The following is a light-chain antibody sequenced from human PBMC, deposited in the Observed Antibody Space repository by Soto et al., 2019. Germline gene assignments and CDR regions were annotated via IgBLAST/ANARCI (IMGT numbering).Light chain of an antibody. CDR3: SSYTSSITFV. CDR2: DVS. V-gene: IGLV2-14*01. Sequence: QSALTQPASVSGSPGQSITISCTGTSSGVGGYNYVSWYQQHPGKAPKLMIYDVSNRPSGVSNRFSGSKSGNTASLTISGLQAEDEADYYCSSYTSSITFVFGTGTKLTVL. J-gene: IGLJ1*01. CDR1: SSGVGGYNY.